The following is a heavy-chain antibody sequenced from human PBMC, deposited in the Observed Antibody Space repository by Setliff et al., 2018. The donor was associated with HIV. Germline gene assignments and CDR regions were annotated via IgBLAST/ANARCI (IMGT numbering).Heavy chain of an antibody. V-gene: IGHV3-23*03. CDR1: GFTFSSYC. CDR3: AKHFLLWSNAFHI. J-gene: IGHJ3*02. D-gene: IGHD2-21*01. CDR2: IYTDDSNT. Sequence: GGSLRLSCVASGFTFSSYCMDWFRQAPGKGLEWVSIIYTDDSNTYYAESVKGRFTISRDNSKNTLYLQMNSLRAEDTAVYYCAKHFLLWSNAFHIWGQGTMVTVSS.